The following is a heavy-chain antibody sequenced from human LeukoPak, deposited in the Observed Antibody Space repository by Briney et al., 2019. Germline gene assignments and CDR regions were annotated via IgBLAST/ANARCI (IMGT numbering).Heavy chain of an antibody. CDR3: ARSSSPYGSGSYPQGY. CDR2: ISSSGSTI. Sequence: GGSLRLSCAASGFTFSSYEMNWVRQAPGKGPEWVSYISSSGSTIYYADSVKGRFTISRDNAKNSLYLQMNSLRAEDTAVYYCARSSSPYGSGSYPQGYWGQGTLVTVSS. V-gene: IGHV3-48*03. CDR1: GFTFSSYE. D-gene: IGHD3-10*01. J-gene: IGHJ4*02.